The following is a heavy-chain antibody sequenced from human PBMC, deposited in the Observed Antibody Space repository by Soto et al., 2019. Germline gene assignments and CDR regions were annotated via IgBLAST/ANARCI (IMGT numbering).Heavy chain of an antibody. CDR2: INPNSGGT. V-gene: IGHV1-2*04. D-gene: IGHD3-3*01. J-gene: IGHJ6*02. CDR1: GYTFTGYY. CDR3: ARGALFGVVILREYGMDV. Sequence: ASVKVSCKASGYTFTGYYMHWVRQAPGQGLEWMGWINPNSGGTNYAQKFQGWVTMTRDTSISTAYMELSRLRSDDTAVYYCARGALFGVVILREYGMDVWGQGTTVTVSS.